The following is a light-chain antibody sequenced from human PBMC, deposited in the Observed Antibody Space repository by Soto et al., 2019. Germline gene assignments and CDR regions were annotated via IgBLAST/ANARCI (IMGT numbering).Light chain of an antibody. CDR1: SSDVGGYNY. V-gene: IGLV2-8*01. CDR3: AAWDDSLNGVI. CDR2: EVS. J-gene: IGLJ2*01. Sequence: QSALTQPPSASGSPGQSVTISCTGTSSDVGGYNYVSWYQQHPGKAPKLMIYEVSKRPSGVPDRFSGSKSGNTASLTVSGLQVEDEADYYCAAWDDSLNGVIFGGGTQLTVL.